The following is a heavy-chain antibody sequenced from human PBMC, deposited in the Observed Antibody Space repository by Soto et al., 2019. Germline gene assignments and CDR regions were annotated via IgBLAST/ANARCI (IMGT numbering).Heavy chain of an antibody. Sequence: EVQLFESGGGLVQPGGSLRLSCAASGFSFSSYAMSWVRQAPGKGLEWVSSISGSGANTYYVDSVKGRFTVSRDNSKNTLDLQMSSLRGEDTAVYKCAKAAAYHGSASYFPFDDWGLGTRVTVSS. V-gene: IGHV3-23*01. J-gene: IGHJ4*02. CDR3: AKAAAYHGSASYFPFDD. CDR1: GFSFSSYA. CDR2: ISGSGANT. D-gene: IGHD3-10*01.